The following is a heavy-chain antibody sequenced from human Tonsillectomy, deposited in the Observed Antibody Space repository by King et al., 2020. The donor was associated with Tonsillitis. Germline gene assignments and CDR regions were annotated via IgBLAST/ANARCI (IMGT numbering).Heavy chain of an antibody. J-gene: IGHJ4*02. Sequence: QMQLQESGPGLVKPSETLSLTCTVSVGSFSSRSDYWGWIRQPPGKGLEGIGSIYYTGNTYYNPSLKSRVTISVDTSKNQFSLRVSSVTAADTAVYYCARREGPFDYWGQGTLVTVSS. CDR1: VGSFSSRSDY. V-gene: IGHV4-39*01. D-gene: IGHD1-26*01. CDR3: ARREGPFDY. CDR2: IYYTGNT.